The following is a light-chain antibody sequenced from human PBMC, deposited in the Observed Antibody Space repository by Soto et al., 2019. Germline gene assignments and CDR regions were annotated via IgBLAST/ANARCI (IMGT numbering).Light chain of an antibody. J-gene: IGKJ1*01. CDR3: QQYDNSVWT. Sequence: VLTQSAGTLSFTPGERATLSCRASQSVSSTSLAWYQQKPGQAPRLLIYGVSSRATGIPDRFSGSGSGTDFTLTINRLEPEDFAVYFCQQYDNSVWTFGQGTKVDIK. CDR2: GVS. CDR1: QSVSSTS. V-gene: IGKV3-20*01.